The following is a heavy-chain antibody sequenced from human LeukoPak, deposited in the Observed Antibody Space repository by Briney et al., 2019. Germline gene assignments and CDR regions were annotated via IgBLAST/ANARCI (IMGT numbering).Heavy chain of an antibody. D-gene: IGHD2-15*01. J-gene: IGHJ4*02. CDR1: GGSFSGYY. Sequence: PSETLSLTCAVYGGSFSGYYLSWIRKPPGEGLEWIGEINHSGSTNYNPSLKSRVTISVDTSKNQFSLKLSSVTAADTAVYYCARGPDSYCSGGSCYKARAFDYWGQGNLVTVSS. V-gene: IGHV4-34*01. CDR3: ARGPDSYCSGGSCYKARAFDY. CDR2: INHSGST.